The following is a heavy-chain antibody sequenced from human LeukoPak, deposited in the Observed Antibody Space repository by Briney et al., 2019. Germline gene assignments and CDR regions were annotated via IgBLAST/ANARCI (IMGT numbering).Heavy chain of an antibody. V-gene: IGHV4-4*02. CDR2: IYHSGST. D-gene: IGHD2-21*02. CDR1: GASISSNNW. CDR3: ARGDWIDAFDI. Sequence: PSGTLSLTCAVSGASISSNNWWWSWVRQPPGKGLEWIGEIYHSGSTNYNPSLKSRVTMSVDKSKNQFSLKLSSVTAADTAVYYCARGDWIDAFDIWGQGTMVTVSS. J-gene: IGHJ3*02.